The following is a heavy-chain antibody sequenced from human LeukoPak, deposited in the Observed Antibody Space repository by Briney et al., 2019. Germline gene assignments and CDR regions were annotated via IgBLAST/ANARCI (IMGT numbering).Heavy chain of an antibody. CDR3: AREDHYDSSGPGWFDP. D-gene: IGHD3-22*01. CDR2: IYYSGST. J-gene: IGHJ5*02. CDR1: GGSISSYY. V-gene: IGHV4-59*12. Sequence: SETLSLTCTVSGGSISSYYWSWIRQPPGKGLDWIGYIYYSGSTNYNPSLKSRVTMSVDTSKNQFSLKLSSVTAADTAVYYCAREDHYDSSGPGWFDPWGQGTLVTVSS.